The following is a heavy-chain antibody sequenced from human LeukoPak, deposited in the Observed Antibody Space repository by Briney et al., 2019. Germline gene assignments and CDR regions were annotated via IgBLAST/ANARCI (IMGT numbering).Heavy chain of an antibody. J-gene: IGHJ6*04. D-gene: IGHD3-10*02. CDR3: AELGITMIGGV. Sequence: QAGGSLRLSCTVSGFTVSSNSMSWVRQAPGKGLEWVSFIYSGGNTHNSDSVRGRFTISRDNSKNTLYLQMNSLRAEDTAVYYCAELGITMIGGVWGKGTTVTISS. CDR1: GFTVSSNS. CDR2: IYSGGNT. V-gene: IGHV3-53*01.